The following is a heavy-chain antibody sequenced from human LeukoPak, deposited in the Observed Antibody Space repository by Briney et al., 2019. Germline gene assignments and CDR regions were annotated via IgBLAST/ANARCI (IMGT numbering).Heavy chain of an antibody. J-gene: IGHJ4*02. CDR3: ARHHTGYYFDY. Sequence: SETLSLTCTVSGGSISSYYWNWIRQPPGKGLEWIGYIYYSGTTNYNPSLKSRVTISVDTSKNQFSLKLSSVTAADTAVYYCARHHTGYYFDYWGQGTLVTVSS. CDR1: GGSISSYY. D-gene: IGHD1-1*01. V-gene: IGHV4-59*08. CDR2: IYYSGTT.